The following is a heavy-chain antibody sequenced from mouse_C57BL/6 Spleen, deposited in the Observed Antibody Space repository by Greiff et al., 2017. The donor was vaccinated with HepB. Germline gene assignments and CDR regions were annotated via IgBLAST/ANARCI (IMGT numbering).Heavy chain of an antibody. CDR3: ARGHGSSYEAMDY. J-gene: IGHJ4*01. CDR1: GFTFSSYA. Sequence: EVQVVESGGGLVKPGGSLKLSCAASGFTFSSYAMSWVRQTPEKRLEWVATISDGGSYTYYPDNVKGRFTISRDNAKNNLYLQMSHLKSEDTAMYYCARGHGSSYEAMDYWGQGTSVTVSS. CDR2: ISDGGSYT. D-gene: IGHD1-1*01. V-gene: IGHV5-4*01.